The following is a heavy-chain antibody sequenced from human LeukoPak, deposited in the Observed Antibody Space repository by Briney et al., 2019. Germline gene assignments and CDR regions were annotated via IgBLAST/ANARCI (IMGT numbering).Heavy chain of an antibody. CDR2: IHYDGSNK. J-gene: IGHJ5*02. CDR3: ARGDKMTTWRRTYNCFDP. CDR1: GYTFTGYY. Sequence: SCKASGYTFTGYYMHWVRQAPGKGLEWVSFIHYDGSNKYYADSVKGRFTISRDNSKNTLYLQMNSLRPDDTAVYYCARGDKMTTWRRTYNCFDPWGQGTLVTVSS. D-gene: IGHD5-24*01. V-gene: IGHV3-30*04.